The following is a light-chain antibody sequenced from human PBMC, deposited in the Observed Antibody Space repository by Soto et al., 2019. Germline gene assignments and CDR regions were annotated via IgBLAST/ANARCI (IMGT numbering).Light chain of an antibody. Sequence: QSALTQPASVSGSPGQSITISCSGTSSDVGGYNYVSWYQHHPGKAPKLMIYDVSYRPSGVSNRFSGSKSGNTASLTISGLQAEDEADYHCISYTSSSTYVFGAGTKATVL. CDR3: ISYTSSSTYV. V-gene: IGLV2-14*01. CDR1: SSDVGGYNY. CDR2: DVS. J-gene: IGLJ1*01.